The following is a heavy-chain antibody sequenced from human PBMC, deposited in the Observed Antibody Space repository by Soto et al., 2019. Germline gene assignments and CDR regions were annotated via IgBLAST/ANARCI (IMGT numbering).Heavy chain of an antibody. CDR1: GDSISTYY. CDR2: IYHTGRT. J-gene: IGHJ3*01. CDR3: AILGFCRSSGAFDV. Sequence: QVQLQESGPGLMKPSETLSLTCTVTGDSISTYYWSWIRQSPEQGLEWIGYIYHTGRTNYSPSLRSRVTMSVDTSRNQFSLRLTSLTAADTAVYYCAILGFCRSSGAFDVWGQGTRVTVS. V-gene: IGHV4-59*01. D-gene: IGHD3-16*01.